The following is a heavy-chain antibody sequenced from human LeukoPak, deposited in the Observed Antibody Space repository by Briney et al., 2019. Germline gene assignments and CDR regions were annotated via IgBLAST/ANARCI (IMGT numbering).Heavy chain of an antibody. V-gene: IGHV5-51*01. CDR3: ARRGSRSSGVSYGLDV. D-gene: IGHD6-6*01. Sequence: GESLKISCKGSGYSFTSYWIGWLRQMPGKGLEWMGFIYPGDSETRYSPSFQGQVTISADKSISTAYVQWTSLKASDTAMYYCARRGSRSSGVSYGLDVWGQGTTVTVSS. CDR1: GYSFTSYW. CDR2: IYPGDSET. J-gene: IGHJ6*02.